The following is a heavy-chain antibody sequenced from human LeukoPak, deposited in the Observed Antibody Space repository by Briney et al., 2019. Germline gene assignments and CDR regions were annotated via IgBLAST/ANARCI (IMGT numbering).Heavy chain of an antibody. Sequence: PGGSLRLSCAASGFTFSNYWMTWVRQAPGKGLEWVANIKQDGSEKYYVDSVKGRFTFSRDNAKNSLYLQMDSLRAEDTAVYYCARDKSAGADTGSSFYYWGQGALVTVSS. V-gene: IGHV3-7*03. D-gene: IGHD3-10*01. CDR1: GFTFSNYW. CDR3: ARDKSAGADTGSSFYY. J-gene: IGHJ4*02. CDR2: IKQDGSEK.